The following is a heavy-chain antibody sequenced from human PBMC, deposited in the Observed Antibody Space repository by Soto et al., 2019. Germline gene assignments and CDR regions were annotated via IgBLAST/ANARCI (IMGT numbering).Heavy chain of an antibody. V-gene: IGHV3-49*03. D-gene: IGHD2-21*01. J-gene: IGHJ4*02. Sequence: SLRLSCTGYGFTFGDYAVSWFRQAPGKGLECVGFIRSKAYGETTDYAASVKGRFTISRDDSRTIAYLRMNSLKTEDTATYYCSRGFYANTSYPRFDFWGQGTRVTVS. CDR2: IRSKAYGETT. CDR1: GFTFGDYA. CDR3: SRGFYANTSYPRFDF.